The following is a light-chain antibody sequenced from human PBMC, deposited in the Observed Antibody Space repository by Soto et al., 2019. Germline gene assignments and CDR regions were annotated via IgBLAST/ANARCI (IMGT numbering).Light chain of an antibody. J-gene: IGLJ2*01. V-gene: IGLV1-44*01. CDR1: SSNIGSNT. CDR2: SNN. CDR3: AAWDDSLVV. Sequence: QSVLTQPPSASGTPGQRVTISCSGSSSNIGSNTVNWYQQLPGTAPKLLIYSNNQRPSGVPDRFSGSKSGTSASLAISGLQCEDEADYYCAAWDDSLVVFGGGTKLTVL.